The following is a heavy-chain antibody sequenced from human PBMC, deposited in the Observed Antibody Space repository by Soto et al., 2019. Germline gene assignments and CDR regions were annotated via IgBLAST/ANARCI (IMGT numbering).Heavy chain of an antibody. CDR2: IIPIFGTA. J-gene: IGHJ5*02. V-gene: IGHV1-69*01. D-gene: IGHD3-16*02. CDR3: ASSHYDYVWGSYRPPYNWFDP. CDR1: GGTFSSYA. Sequence: QVQLVQSGAEVKKPGSSVKVSCKASGGTFSSYAISWVRQAPGQGLEWMGGIIPIFGTANYAQKFQGRVTITADESTSTAYMELSSLRSEDTAVYYCASSHYDYVWGSYRPPYNWFDPWGQGTLVTVSS.